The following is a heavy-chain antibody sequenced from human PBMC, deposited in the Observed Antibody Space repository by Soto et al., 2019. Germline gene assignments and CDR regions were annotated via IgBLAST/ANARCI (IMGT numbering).Heavy chain of an antibody. Sequence: GWSLRLSCAASGFTFSSYSMNWVRQAPGKGLEWVSSISSSGTYIYYAASAEGRFTISRDNAKNSLSLQMHSLRAEDTAVYYYVRGDSSGYYYRDWGSWGQGSLVTVSS. CDR3: VRGDSSGYYYRDWGS. CDR2: ISSSGTYI. V-gene: IGHV3-21*01. D-gene: IGHD3-22*01. J-gene: IGHJ5*02. CDR1: GFTFSSYS.